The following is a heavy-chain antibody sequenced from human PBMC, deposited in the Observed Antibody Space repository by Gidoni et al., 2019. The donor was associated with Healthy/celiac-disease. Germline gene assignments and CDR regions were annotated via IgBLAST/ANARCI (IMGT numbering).Heavy chain of an antibody. CDR3: ARGHPGGITFGGVIVD. V-gene: IGHV4-59*01. D-gene: IGHD3-16*02. J-gene: IGHJ4*02. Sequence: QVQLQESGPGLVKPSETLSLTCTVSGGSISSYYWSWIRQPPGKGLEWIGYIYYSGSTNYNPSLKSRVTMSVDTPKNQFSLKLSSVTAADTAVYYCARGHPGGITFGGVIVDWGQGTLVTVSS. CDR1: GGSISSYY. CDR2: IYYSGST.